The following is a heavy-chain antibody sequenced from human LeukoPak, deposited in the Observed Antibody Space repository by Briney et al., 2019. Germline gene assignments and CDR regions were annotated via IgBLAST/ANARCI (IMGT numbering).Heavy chain of an antibody. J-gene: IGHJ4*02. CDR3: ARGLSYTRYYFDY. CDR2: ISGSGGST. Sequence: GGSLRLSCAASGFTFSSYAMSWVRQAPGKGLEWVSAISGSGGSTYYADSVKGRFTISRDNSKNTLYLQMNSLRAEDTAVYYCARGLSYTRYYFDYWGQGTLVTVSS. D-gene: IGHD2-2*02. CDR1: GFTFSSYA. V-gene: IGHV3-23*01.